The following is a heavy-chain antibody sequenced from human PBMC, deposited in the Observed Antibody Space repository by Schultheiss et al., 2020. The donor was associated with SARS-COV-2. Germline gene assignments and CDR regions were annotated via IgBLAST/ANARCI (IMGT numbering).Heavy chain of an antibody. CDR1: GGSISSYY. CDR2: IYYSGST. J-gene: IGHJ3*02. V-gene: IGHV4-59*12. D-gene: IGHD6-6*01. CDR3: AREDASSSHAFDI. Sequence: SETLSLTCTVSGGSISSYYWSWIRQPPGKGLEWIGYIYYSGSTYYNPSLKSRVTISVDTSKNQFSLKLSSVTAADTAVYYCAREDASSSHAFDIWGQGTTVTVSS.